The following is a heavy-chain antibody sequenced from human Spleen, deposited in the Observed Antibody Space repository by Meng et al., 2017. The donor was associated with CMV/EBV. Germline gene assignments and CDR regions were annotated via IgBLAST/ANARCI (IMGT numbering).Heavy chain of an antibody. Sequence: LTCTVSGGSISSGDYYWSWIRQPPGKGLEWIGYIYYSGNTWYNPSLKSRVSISVDTSRNHFSLTLSSVTAADTAVYYCARGSWGFDPWGQGTLVTVSS. CDR2: IYYSGNT. CDR1: GGSISSGDYY. J-gene: IGHJ5*02. V-gene: IGHV4-30-4*08. D-gene: IGHD1-26*01. CDR3: ARGSWGFDP.